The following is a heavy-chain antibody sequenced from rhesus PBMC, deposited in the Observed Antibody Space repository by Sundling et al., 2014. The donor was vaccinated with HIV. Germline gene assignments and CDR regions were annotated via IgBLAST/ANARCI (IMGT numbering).Heavy chain of an antibody. CDR3: AGNIWAGHYAGHFDY. D-gene: IGHD3-3*01. CDR2: AYGSTMST. Sequence: QVQLQESGPGLLKPLETLSLTCGVSGGSISDSYRWTWIRQFPGKGLEWIGYAYGSTMSTNYHPSLKSRVTISRDTSKNQFSLKLRSVTAADTAVYYCAGNIWAGHYAGHFDYWGQGVLVTVSS. J-gene: IGHJ4*01. CDR1: GGSISDSYR. V-gene: IGHV4S10*01.